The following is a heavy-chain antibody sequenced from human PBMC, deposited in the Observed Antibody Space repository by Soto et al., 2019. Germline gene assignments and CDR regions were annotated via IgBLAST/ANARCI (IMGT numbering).Heavy chain of an antibody. V-gene: IGHV3-66*01. Sequence: EVQLVESGGTLVQPGGSLRLSCAASGFDASVNYMAWVRQAPGKGLEWVSTINAGGNTFYADSVKGRFTISRDDSTNTLSLQMNSLGVEDTAMFYCVRENYYYGMDVWGQGTAVTVSS. CDR2: INAGGNT. CDR3: VRENYYYGMDV. J-gene: IGHJ6*02. CDR1: GFDASVNY.